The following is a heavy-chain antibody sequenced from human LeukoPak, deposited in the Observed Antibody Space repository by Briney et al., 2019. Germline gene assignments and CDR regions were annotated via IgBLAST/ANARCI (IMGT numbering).Heavy chain of an antibody. J-gene: IGHJ4*02. CDR1: GGSINSHY. CDR2: IYYTGRN. Sequence: SETLSLTCAVSGGSINSHYWSWIRQPPGKGLEWIGDIYYTGRNNYNPSLKSRVTISVDTSKNYLSLNLTSVLAADTAMYYCARRDSGWNYFDYWGQGNLVTVSS. V-gene: IGHV4-59*08. CDR3: ARRDSGWNYFDY. D-gene: IGHD5-12*01.